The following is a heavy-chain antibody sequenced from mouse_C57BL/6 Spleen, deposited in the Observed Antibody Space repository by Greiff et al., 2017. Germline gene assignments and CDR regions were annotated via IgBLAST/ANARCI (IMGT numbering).Heavy chain of an antibody. D-gene: IGHD2-3*01. CDR2: IDPEDGET. CDR1: GFNIKDYY. Sequence: EVQLQQSGAELVKPGASVKLSCTASGFNIKDYYMHWVKQRTEQGLEWIGRIDPEDGETKYDPKFQGKATITADTSSNTAYLQLSSLTSEDTAVYYCARRDGYYYYAMDDWGQGTSVTVSS. V-gene: IGHV14-2*01. CDR3: ARRDGYYYYAMDD. J-gene: IGHJ4*01.